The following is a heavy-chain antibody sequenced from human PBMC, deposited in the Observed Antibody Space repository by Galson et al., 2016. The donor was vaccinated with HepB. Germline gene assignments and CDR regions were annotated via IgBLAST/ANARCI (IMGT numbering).Heavy chain of an antibody. J-gene: IGHJ4*02. Sequence: LRLSCAASGFTFSTYNMNWVRQAPGKGLEWVSSITRSSYKYYADSLKGRFTISRDNSKNILYLQMNSLRAEDTAIYYCAKERGFYASRSFAGYDFWGQGTLVTVSS. D-gene: IGHD3-10*01. CDR3: AKERGFYASRSFAGYDF. CDR2: ITRSSYK. V-gene: IGHV3-21*01. CDR1: GFTFSTYN.